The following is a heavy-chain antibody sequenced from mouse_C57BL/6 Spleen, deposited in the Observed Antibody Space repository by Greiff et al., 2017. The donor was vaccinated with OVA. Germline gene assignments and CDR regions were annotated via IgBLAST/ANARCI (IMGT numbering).Heavy chain of an antibody. CDR3: TRDRGTTLVESAMDY. Sequence: EVKLVESGEGLVKPGGSLKLSCAASGFTFSSYAMSWVRQTPEKRLEWVAYISSGGDYIYYADTVKGRFTISRDNARNTLYLQMSSLKSEDTAMYYCTRDRGTTLVESAMDYWGQGTSVTVSS. CDR2: ISSGGDYI. CDR1: GFTFSSYA. V-gene: IGHV5-9-1*02. J-gene: IGHJ4*01. D-gene: IGHD1-1*01.